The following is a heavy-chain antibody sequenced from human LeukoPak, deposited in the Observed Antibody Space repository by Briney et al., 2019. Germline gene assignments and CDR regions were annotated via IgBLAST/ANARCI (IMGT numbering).Heavy chain of an antibody. CDR2: ISSSSSTI. J-gene: IGHJ4*02. Sequence: GGSLRLSCAASGFTFSSYSMNWVRQAPGKGLEWVSYISSSSSTIYYADSVKGRFTISRDNAKNSLYLQMNSLRAEDTAVYYCARDTEMWFGELLPLEYWGQGTLVTVFS. D-gene: IGHD3-10*01. CDR3: ARDTEMWFGELLPLEY. V-gene: IGHV3-48*04. CDR1: GFTFSSYS.